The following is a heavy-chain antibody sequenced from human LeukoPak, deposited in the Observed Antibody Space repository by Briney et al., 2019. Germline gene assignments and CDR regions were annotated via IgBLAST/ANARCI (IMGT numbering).Heavy chain of an antibody. CDR2: ISTSGGSA. V-gene: IGHV3-23*01. D-gene: IGHD1-14*01. CDR3: AYRTGFDY. CDR1: GCTFRSYD. Sequence: GGSLRLSCAASGCTFRSYDMSWVRQAPGKGLEWVSTISTSGGSADYEDSVKGRFTISRDNSKNTLYLQMNSLGAEDTAVYYCAYRTGFDYWGRGTLVTVSS. J-gene: IGHJ4*02.